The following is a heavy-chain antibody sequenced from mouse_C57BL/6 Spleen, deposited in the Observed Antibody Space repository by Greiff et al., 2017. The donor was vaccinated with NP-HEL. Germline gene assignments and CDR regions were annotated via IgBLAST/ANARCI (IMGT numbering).Heavy chain of an antibody. CDR3: ARGGLGQGFAY. V-gene: IGHV1-82*01. CDR2: IYPGDGDT. Sequence: VQLQQSGPELVKPGASVKISCKASGYAFSSSWMNWVKQRPGKGLEWIGRIYPGDGDTNYNGKFKGTATLTAEKSSSTAYMQLSSLTSEDSAVYCCARGGLGQGFAYWGQGTLVTVSA. D-gene: IGHD3-3*01. CDR1: GYAFSSSW. J-gene: IGHJ3*01.